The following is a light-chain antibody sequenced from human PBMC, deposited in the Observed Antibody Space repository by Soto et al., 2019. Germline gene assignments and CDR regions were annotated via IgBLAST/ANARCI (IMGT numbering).Light chain of an antibody. CDR2: GNS. Sequence: QSVLTQPPSVSGAPGQRVTISCTGSSSNIGAGYDVHWYQQLPGTAPKLLIYGNSNRPSGVPDRFSGSKSGTSASLAITGLQAADEADYYCQSYDSSLSALVVFGGGTKLTVL. CDR3: QSYDSSLSALVV. J-gene: IGLJ2*01. CDR1: SSNIGAGYD. V-gene: IGLV1-40*01.